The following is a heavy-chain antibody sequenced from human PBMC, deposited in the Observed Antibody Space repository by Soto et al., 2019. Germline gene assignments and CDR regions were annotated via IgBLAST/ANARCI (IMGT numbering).Heavy chain of an antibody. CDR1: GYTFTSYY. Sequence: ASVKVSCKASGYTFTSYYMHWVRQAPGQGLEWMGIINPSGGSTSYAQKFQGRVTMTRDTSTSTVYMELSSLRSEDTAVYYCARMAGGSGWPYYGMDVWGQGTTVTVSS. CDR2: INPSGGST. V-gene: IGHV1-46*01. D-gene: IGHD6-19*01. J-gene: IGHJ6*02. CDR3: ARMAGGSGWPYYGMDV.